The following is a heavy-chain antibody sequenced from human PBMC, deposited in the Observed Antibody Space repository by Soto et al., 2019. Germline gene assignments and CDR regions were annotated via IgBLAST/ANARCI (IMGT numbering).Heavy chain of an antibody. V-gene: IGHV4-39*07. CDR3: ARWGLYSSSWYDY. J-gene: IGHJ4*02. D-gene: IGHD6-13*01. Sequence: ETLSLTCSVSGGSIGSSSYYFGWIRQPPGKGLEWIGSLYYTGTTNYNSSLTSRVTISVDKSQNQFSLKMSSVTAADTAVYYCARWGLYSSSWYDYWGQGTLVTV. CDR1: GGSIGSSSYY. CDR2: LYYTGTT.